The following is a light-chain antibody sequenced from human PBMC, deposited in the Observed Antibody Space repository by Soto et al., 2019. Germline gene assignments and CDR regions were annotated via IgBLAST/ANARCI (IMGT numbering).Light chain of an antibody. CDR1: SRDIGIYNY. V-gene: IGLV2-14*01. CDR3: SSFTIVSTLV. CDR2: EVS. Sequence: QSVLTQPASVSGTPGQSITISCTGTSRDIGIYNYVSWYQHHPDKAPKLLLYEVSNRPSGVSDRFSGSKPGNTASLTISGLQPEDEADYYCSSFTIVSTLVFGGGTQLTVL. J-gene: IGLJ3*02.